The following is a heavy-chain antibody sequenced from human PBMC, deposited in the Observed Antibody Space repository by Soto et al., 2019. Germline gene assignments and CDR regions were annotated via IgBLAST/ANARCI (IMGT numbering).Heavy chain of an antibody. CDR2: ISWNSGSI. CDR3: AKDVHDYSNYVFDY. CDR1: GFTFDDYA. V-gene: IGHV3-9*01. J-gene: IGHJ4*02. Sequence: VQLVESGGGLVQPGRSLRLSCAASGFTFDDYAMHWVRQAPGKGLEWVSGISWNSGSIGYADSVKGRFTISRDNAKNSLYLQMNSLRAEDTALYYCAKDVHDYSNYVFDYWGQGTLVTVSS. D-gene: IGHD4-4*01.